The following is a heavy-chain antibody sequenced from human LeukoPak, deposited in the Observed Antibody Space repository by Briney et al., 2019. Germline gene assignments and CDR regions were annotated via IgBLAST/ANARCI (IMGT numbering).Heavy chain of an antibody. J-gene: IGHJ4*02. CDR2: ISYDGSNK. CDR1: GFTFSSYG. D-gene: IGHD6-19*01. CDR3: ANLQLRPSVAGTNYFDY. V-gene: IGHV3-30*18. Sequence: GGSLRLSCAASGFTFSSYGMHWVRQAPGKGLEWVAVISYDGSNKCYADSVKGRFTISRDNSKNTLYLQMNSLRAEDTAVYYCANLQLRPSVAGTNYFDYWGQGTLVTVSS.